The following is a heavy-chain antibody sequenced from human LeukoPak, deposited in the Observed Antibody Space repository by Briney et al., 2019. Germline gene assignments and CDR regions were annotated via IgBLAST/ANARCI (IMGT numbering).Heavy chain of an antibody. J-gene: IGHJ3*02. CDR2: ITSTSTYI. D-gene: IGHD3-22*01. V-gene: IGHV3-21*04. CDR1: GFSLYTYS. CDR3: AKDGDHDSSDAFDI. Sequence: GESLRLSCAVSGFSLYTYSMNWVRQAPGKGLEWVSSITSTSTYIYYADSVKGRFTISRDNAKNSLYLQMNSLRAEDAAVYYCAKDGDHDSSDAFDIWGQGTMVTVSS.